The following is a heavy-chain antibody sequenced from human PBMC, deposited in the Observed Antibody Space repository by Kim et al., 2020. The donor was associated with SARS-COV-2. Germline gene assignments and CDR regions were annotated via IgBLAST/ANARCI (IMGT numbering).Heavy chain of an antibody. CDR2: GRT. D-gene: IGHD5-12*01. V-gene: IGHV4-59*09. CDR3: VGGAGWLPDY. J-gene: IGHJ4*02. Sequence: GRTKYNPSLKSRVTIPLDTSKNQFSLKLSPATAADTAVYYCVGGAGWLPDYWGQGTLVTVSS.